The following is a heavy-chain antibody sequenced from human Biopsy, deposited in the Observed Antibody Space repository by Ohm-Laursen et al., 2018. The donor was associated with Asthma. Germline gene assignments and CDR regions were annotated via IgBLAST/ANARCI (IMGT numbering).Heavy chain of an antibody. D-gene: IGHD1-1*01. J-gene: IGHJ3*02. V-gene: IGHV3-21*01. CDR1: GYTFSRYS. Sequence: SLRLSCAASGYTFSRYSIHWVRQIPGKGLEWVASISTASSFIYYADSVRGRFTTSRDNARNSVYLQMNSLREEDTAVYYCVRDGTDDAFDIWGQGTVVSVSS. CDR2: ISTASSFI. CDR3: VRDGTDDAFDI.